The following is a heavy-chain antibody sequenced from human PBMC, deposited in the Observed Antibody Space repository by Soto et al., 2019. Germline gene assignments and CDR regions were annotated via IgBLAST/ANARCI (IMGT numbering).Heavy chain of an antibody. CDR3: ARGSYYSGWV. CDR1: GDSVSSTSTA. J-gene: IGHJ4*02. CDR2: TYYRSNWYT. Sequence: SETLSLTCTISGDSVSSTSTAWSWIRQSPSRGLEWLGRTYYRSNWYTDYAVSVKSRITISPDTSKNQFSLQLNSVTPEDTAVYYCARGSYYSGWVWGQGTLVTVSS. D-gene: IGHD6-19*01. V-gene: IGHV6-1*01.